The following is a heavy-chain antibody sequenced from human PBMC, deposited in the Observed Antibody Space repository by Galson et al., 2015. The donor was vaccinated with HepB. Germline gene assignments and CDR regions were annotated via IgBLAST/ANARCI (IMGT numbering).Heavy chain of an antibody. CDR1: GFTFSDFY. Sequence: SLRLSCAASGFTFSDFYMSWIRQAPGKGLEWVSYIGNSGSTIYYADSVKGRFTISRDNAKNSLYLQMNSLRAEDTAVYYCARGAITVTSEGYYYFYYMDVWGKGTTVTVSS. D-gene: IGHD4-17*01. CDR3: ARGAITVTSEGYYYFYYMDV. CDR2: IGNSGSTI. V-gene: IGHV3-11*01. J-gene: IGHJ6*03.